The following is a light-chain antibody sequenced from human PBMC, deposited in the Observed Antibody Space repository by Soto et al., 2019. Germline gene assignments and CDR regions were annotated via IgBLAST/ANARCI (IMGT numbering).Light chain of an antibody. Sequence: QSVLTQPPSVSAAPGKTVTISCSGSRSNIGNNYVAWYQQFPGTVPKLLIYNNNGRPSGTPDRNSGSASGTSATLTITGLQTGDEADYFCVTWDTSLRTGVIGGGTKLTVL. CDR1: RSNIGNNY. CDR2: NNN. CDR3: VTWDTSLRTGV. J-gene: IGLJ3*02. V-gene: IGLV1-51*01.